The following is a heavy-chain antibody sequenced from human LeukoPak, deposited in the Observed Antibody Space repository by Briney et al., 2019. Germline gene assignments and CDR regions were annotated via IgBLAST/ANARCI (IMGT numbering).Heavy chain of an antibody. CDR3: ARHNGKVLYY. J-gene: IGHJ4*02. V-gene: IGHV4-34*01. Sequence: SETLSLTCSVYGESFSDYYWSWIRQPPGQGLEWVGQMNHSGGTSFNSSLKSRVTISIDTSKNQVSLKLNSVTAADTAVYYCARHNGKVLYYWGQGTLVTVSS. CDR1: GESFSDYY. CDR2: MNHSGGT. D-gene: IGHD1-14*01.